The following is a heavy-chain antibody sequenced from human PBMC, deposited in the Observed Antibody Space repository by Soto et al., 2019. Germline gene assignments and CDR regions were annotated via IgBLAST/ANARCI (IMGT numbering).Heavy chain of an antibody. D-gene: IGHD5-12*01. V-gene: IGHV3-73*01. Sequence: GGSLRLSCAASGFTFSGSAMHWVRQASGKGLEWVGRIRSKANSYATAYAASVKGRFTISRDDSKNTAYLQMNSLKTEDTAVYYCTRRSEVDGYNPINDAFDIWGQGTMVTVSS. CDR2: IRSKANSYAT. J-gene: IGHJ3*02. CDR1: GFTFSGSA. CDR3: TRRSEVDGYNPINDAFDI.